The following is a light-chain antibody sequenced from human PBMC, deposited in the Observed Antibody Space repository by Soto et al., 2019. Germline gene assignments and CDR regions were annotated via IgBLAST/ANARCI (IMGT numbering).Light chain of an antibody. CDR2: DAS. CDR1: QSISSW. J-gene: IGKJ1*01. CDR3: QQYNSYFPWT. V-gene: IGKV1-5*01. Sequence: DIQMTQSPSTLSASVGDRVTITCRASQSISSWLAWYQQKPGKAPKLLIYDASSLESGVPSRFSGSGSGTEFTLTISSLQPDDFATYYRQQYNSYFPWTFGQGTKVEIK.